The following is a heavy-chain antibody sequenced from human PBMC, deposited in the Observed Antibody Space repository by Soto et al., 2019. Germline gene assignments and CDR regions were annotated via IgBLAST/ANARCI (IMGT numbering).Heavy chain of an antibody. Sequence: PSETLSLPCAVYGGSFSGYYWSWIRQPPGKGLEWIGEINHSGSTNYNPSLKSRVTISVDTSKNQFSLKLSSVTAADTAVYYCATASSYDYGSGRNYDMSVCQRLTRIVVSS. CDR1: GGSFSGYY. V-gene: IGHV4-34*01. CDR2: INHSGST. J-gene: IGHJ6*01. CDR3: ATASSYDYGSGRNYDMSV. D-gene: IGHD3-10*01.